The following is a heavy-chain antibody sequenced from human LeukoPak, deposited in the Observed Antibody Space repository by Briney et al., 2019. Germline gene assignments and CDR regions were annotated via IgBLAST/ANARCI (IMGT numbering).Heavy chain of an antibody. Sequence: SETLSLTCTVSGGSISSGDYYWSWIRQPPGKGLEWIGYIYYSGSTYYNPSLKSRVTISVDTSKNQFSLKLSSVTAADTAVYYCARASYGVYYFDYWGQGTLVTVSS. J-gene: IGHJ4*02. D-gene: IGHD3-3*01. CDR2: IYYSGST. V-gene: IGHV4-30-4*01. CDR3: ARASYGVYYFDY. CDR1: GGSISSGDYY.